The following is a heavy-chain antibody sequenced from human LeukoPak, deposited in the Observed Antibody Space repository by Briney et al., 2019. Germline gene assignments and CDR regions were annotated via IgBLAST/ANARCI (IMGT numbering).Heavy chain of an antibody. V-gene: IGHV3-9*01. CDR2: ISWNSGSI. D-gene: IGHD3-3*01. CDR1: GFTFDDYA. J-gene: IGHJ4*02. CDR3: AKAPLLRFLEWLLYFDY. Sequence: SGGSLRLSCAASGFTFDDYAMHWVRQAPGEGLEWVSGISWNSGSIGYADSVKGRFTISRDNAKNSLYLQMNSLRAEDTALYYCAKAPLLRFLEWLLYFDYWGQGTLVTVSS.